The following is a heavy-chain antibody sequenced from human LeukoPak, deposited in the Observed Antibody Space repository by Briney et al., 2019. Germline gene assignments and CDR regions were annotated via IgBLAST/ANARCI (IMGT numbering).Heavy chain of an antibody. V-gene: IGHV3-23*01. D-gene: IGHD5-18*01. J-gene: IGHJ6*02. Sequence: GGSLRLSCAASGFTFSSYAMSWVRQAPGKGLEWVSAISGSGGSTYYADSVKGRFTISRDNSKNTLYLQMNSLRAEDTAVYYCAKAEYRGPYYYYYGMDVWGQGTTVTVSS. CDR1: GFTFSSYA. CDR3: AKAEYRGPYYYYYGMDV. CDR2: ISGSGGST.